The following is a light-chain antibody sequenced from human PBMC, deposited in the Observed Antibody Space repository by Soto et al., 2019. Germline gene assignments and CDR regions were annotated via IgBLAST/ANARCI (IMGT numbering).Light chain of an antibody. Sequence: TQYPATLTVARGQRFTLSCRASQSVSSRLAWYHQKPGQSPRLLIYGASTRATGIPARFSGSGSGTEFTLTNSIQQSEDFGLYCRQLYNIFWTFGQGANVDIK. V-gene: IGKV3-15*01. CDR2: GAS. J-gene: IGKJ1*01. CDR1: QSVSSR. CDR3: QLYNIFWT.